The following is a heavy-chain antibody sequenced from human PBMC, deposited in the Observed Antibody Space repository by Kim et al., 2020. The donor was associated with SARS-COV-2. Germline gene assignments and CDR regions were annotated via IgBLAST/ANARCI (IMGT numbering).Heavy chain of an antibody. Sequence: GGSLRLSCAASGFTFSSYGMSWVRQAPGKGLEWVANIKQDGSEKYYVDSVKGRFTISRDNAKNSLYLQMNSLRAEDTAVYYCARGLRCIFGVAWDYFDY. V-gene: IGHV3-7*01. J-gene: IGHJ4*01. D-gene: IGHD3-3*02. CDR2: IKQDGSEK. CDR1: GFTFSSYG. CDR3: ARGLRCIFGVAWDYFDY.